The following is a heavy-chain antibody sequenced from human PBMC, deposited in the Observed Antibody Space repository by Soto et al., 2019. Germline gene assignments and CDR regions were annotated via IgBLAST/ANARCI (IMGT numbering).Heavy chain of an antibody. V-gene: IGHV1-69*01. J-gene: IGHJ4*02. Sequence: QVQLVQSEAEVKKPGSSLRLSCRTSGGTFNSYTINWVRRAPGQGLEWVGGIMAIFDKRNYAQKFLGRVTITADESTSTAYPELSGLTVEDTAVYYCARERASGNHDYWGQGTPVTVSS. CDR2: IMAIFDKR. D-gene: IGHD3-10*01. CDR3: ARERASGNHDY. CDR1: GGTFNSYT.